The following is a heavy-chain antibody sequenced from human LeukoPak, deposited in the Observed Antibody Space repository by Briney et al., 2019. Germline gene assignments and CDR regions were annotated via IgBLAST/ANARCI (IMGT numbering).Heavy chain of an antibody. D-gene: IGHD3-16*02. J-gene: IGHJ4*02. Sequence: SQTLSLTCTVSGGSISSGDYYWSWIRQPPGKGLEWIGYIYYSGSTYYNPSLKSRVTISVDTSKNQFSLKLSSVTAADTAVYYCARGEQIHDYVWGSYRYGSTPLDYWGQGTLVTVSP. CDR2: IYYSGST. V-gene: IGHV4-30-4*08. CDR1: GGSISSGDYY. CDR3: ARGEQIHDYVWGSYRYGSTPLDY.